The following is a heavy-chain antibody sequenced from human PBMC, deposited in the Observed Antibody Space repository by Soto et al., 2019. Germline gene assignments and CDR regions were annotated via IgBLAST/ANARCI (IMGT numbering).Heavy chain of an antibody. D-gene: IGHD3-10*01. CDR2: IYTSAST. V-gene: IGHV4-4*07. Sequence: QVQLQESGPGLVKPSETLSLTCTVSGASVNTFSWSWIRQPDGKGLEWIGRIYTSASTNYSPSLRGRITLSVDTSKNQVSLKLTSVTAEDTAIYYCAKDREEGYNFYYGMDVWGQGATVTVSS. CDR1: GASVNTFS. J-gene: IGHJ6*02. CDR3: AKDREEGYNFYYGMDV.